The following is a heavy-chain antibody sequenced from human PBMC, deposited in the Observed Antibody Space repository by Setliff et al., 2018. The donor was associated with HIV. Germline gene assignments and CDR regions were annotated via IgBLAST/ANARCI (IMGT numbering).Heavy chain of an antibody. J-gene: IGHJ5*02. V-gene: IGHV4-61*01. Sequence: SETLSLTCTAPSVSVSPDSYNWNWIRQTPGKGLEWIGTFFHTGGITYNPSLRSRVTMSADTAESLLSLRLILVTAADTGVYYCGRGWFDPWGQGTQVT. D-gene: IGHD3-10*01. CDR1: SVSVSPDSYN. CDR3: GRGWFDP. CDR2: FFHTGGI.